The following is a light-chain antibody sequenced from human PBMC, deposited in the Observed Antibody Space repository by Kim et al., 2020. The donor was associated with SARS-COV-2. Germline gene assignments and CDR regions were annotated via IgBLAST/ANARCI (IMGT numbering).Light chain of an antibody. J-gene: IGKJ4*01. Sequence: EIVLTQSPATLSLSPGERATLSCRASQSVSSYLAWYQQKPGQAPRLLIYDASNRATGIPARFSGSGSGTDFTLTISSLEPEDFAVYYCQQRSNWPPALTVGGGTKVEI. CDR1: QSVSSY. V-gene: IGKV3-11*01. CDR3: QQRSNWPPALT. CDR2: DAS.